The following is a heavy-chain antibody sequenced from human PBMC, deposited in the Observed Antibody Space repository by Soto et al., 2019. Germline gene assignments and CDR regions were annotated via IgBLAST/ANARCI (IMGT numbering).Heavy chain of an antibody. CDR2: ISGSGGGT. V-gene: IGHV3-23*01. CDR3: AKYQYGSGAYNWFDP. D-gene: IGHD3-10*01. CDR1: GFTFSSYA. J-gene: IGHJ5*02. Sequence: EVQLLESGGGLVQPGGSLRLSCAASGFTFSSYAMSWVRQAPGKGLDWVSAISGSGGGTYYADSVKGRFTISRDNSKNTLYLQMNSLRAEDTAVYYCAKYQYGSGAYNWFDPWGQGTLVTVSS.